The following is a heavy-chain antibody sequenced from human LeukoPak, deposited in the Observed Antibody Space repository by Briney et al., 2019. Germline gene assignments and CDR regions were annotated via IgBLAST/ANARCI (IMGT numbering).Heavy chain of an antibody. CDR3: ARGEVTAQSAILATLGMDV. J-gene: IGHJ6*02. CDR1: GYTFTSYY. V-gene: IGHV1-18*04. CDR2: ISAYNGNT. Sequence: AASVKVSCKASGYTFTSYYMHWVRQAPGQGLEWMGWISAYNGNTNYAQKFQGRVTITADKSTSTAYMELSSLRSEDTAVYYCARGEVTAQSAILATLGMDVWGQGTTVTVSS. D-gene: IGHD2-21*02.